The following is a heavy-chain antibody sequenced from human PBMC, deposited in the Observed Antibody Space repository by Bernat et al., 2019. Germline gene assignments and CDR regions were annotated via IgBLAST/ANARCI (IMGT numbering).Heavy chain of an antibody. CDR3: ARIPGIAVGIRLIHPFDY. CDR2: ISSSSSYI. V-gene: IGHV3-21*01. D-gene: IGHD6-19*01. CDR1: GFTFSSYS. J-gene: IGHJ4*02. Sequence: EVQLVESGGGLVKPGGSLRLSCAASGFTFSSYSMNWVRQAPGKGLEWVSSISSSSSYIYYADSVKGRFTISRDNAKNSLYLQMNSLRAEDTAVYYCARIPGIAVGIRLIHPFDYWGQGTLVTVSS.